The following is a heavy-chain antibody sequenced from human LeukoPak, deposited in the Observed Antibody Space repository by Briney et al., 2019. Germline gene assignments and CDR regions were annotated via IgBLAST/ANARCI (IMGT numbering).Heavy chain of an antibody. D-gene: IGHD3-22*01. CDR1: GGSVSSSSYY. CDR3: ATYYDSRGYYWAGAMDV. J-gene: IGHJ6*02. V-gene: IGHV4-39*07. Sequence: SETLSLTCTVSGGSVSSSSYYWGWIRQPPGKGLEWIGSIYYSGSTYYNPSLQSRVTISLDTSKNQFSLRLSSVTAADTAVYHCATYYDSRGYYWAGAMDVWGQGTTVTVSS. CDR2: IYYSGST.